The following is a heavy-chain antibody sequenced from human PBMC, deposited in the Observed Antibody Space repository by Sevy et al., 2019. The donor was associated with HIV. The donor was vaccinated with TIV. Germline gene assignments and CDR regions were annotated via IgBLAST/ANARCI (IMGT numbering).Heavy chain of an antibody. CDR3: ARGVLWFGELINYFDY. Sequence: GGSLRLSCAASGFTFSSYSMNWVRQAPGKGLEWVSSISSSSSYIYYADPVKGRFTISRDNAKNSLYLQMNSLRAEDTTVYYCARGVLWFGELINYFDYWGQGTLVTVSS. J-gene: IGHJ4*02. D-gene: IGHD3-10*01. CDR2: ISSSSSYI. V-gene: IGHV3-21*01. CDR1: GFTFSSYS.